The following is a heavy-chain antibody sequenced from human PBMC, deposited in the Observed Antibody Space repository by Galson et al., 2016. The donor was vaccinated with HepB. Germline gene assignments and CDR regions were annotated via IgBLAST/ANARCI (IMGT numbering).Heavy chain of an antibody. V-gene: IGHV3-48*01. J-gene: IGHJ6*02. D-gene: IGHD2-8*01. CDR3: ARRGPLMADV. CDR1: GFTFSSYT. Sequence: SLRLSCAASGFTFSSYTMTWVRQAPGKGLECISYIISSSSTMYYADSVKGRFTISRDNAKNSLYLQMNFLRAEDTAVYYCARRGPLMADVWGQGTTVTVSS. CDR2: IISSSSTM.